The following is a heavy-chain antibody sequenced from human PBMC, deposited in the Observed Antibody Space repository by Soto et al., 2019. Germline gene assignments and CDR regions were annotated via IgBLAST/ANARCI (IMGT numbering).Heavy chain of an antibody. D-gene: IGHD6-25*01. J-gene: IGHJ4*02. V-gene: IGHV3-23*01. CDR1: GFTFSRYG. CDR3: AIRTYSTGWYYLDL. CDR2: ISGGGPPT. Sequence: EVQMLEFGGGLVQPGGSLRLSCTGSGFTFSRYGMSWVRQAPGKGLEWVSGISGGGPPTYYAESVRGRFTISRDNSKNPLYLQMNSVRAEDTAVYYCAIRTYSTGWYYLDLWGRGTLVTVSA.